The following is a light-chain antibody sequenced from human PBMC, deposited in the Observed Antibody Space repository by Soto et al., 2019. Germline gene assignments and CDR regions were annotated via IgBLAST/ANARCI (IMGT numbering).Light chain of an antibody. J-gene: IGLJ3*02. CDR2: EVN. Sequence: QSVLTQAASVSGSPGQSITISCTGASSDFGDHKSVSWYQHHPGKAPKLIIYEVNYRPSGVSSRFSGSRSGNTASLTISGLQAEDEADYYCSSYTDRSTNTWVFGGGTKVTVL. CDR1: SSDFGDHKS. CDR3: SSYTDRSTNTWV. V-gene: IGLV2-14*01.